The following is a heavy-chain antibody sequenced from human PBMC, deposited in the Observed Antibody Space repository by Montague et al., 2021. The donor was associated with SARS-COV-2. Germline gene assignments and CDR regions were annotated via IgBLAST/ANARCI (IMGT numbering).Heavy chain of an antibody. D-gene: IGHD3-9*01. CDR1: GFSLSTSGMC. J-gene: IGHJ6*02. CDR2: MDWDDDK. Sequence: PALVKPTQTLTLTCTFSGFSLSTSGMCVSWIRQPPGKALEWLALMDWDDDKYYSTSLKTRLTISKDTSKNQVVLTMTNMDPVDTATYYCARMVTIFSLGGYYYYGMDVWGQGTTVTVSS. CDR3: ARMVTIFSLGGYYYYGMDV. V-gene: IGHV2-70*01.